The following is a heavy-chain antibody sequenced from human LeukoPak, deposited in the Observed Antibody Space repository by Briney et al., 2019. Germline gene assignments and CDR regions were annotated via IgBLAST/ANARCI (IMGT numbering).Heavy chain of an antibody. J-gene: IGHJ6*03. V-gene: IGHV1-8*03. CDR1: GYTFTSYD. Sequence: GASVKVSCKASGYTFTSYDINWVRQATGQGLEWVGWMNPSTGNTGYAQKFQGRVTITRNTSISTAYMELSSLRSEDTAVYYCARVGYCSGGSCPRRNYYYYYMDVWGKGTTVTISS. D-gene: IGHD2-15*01. CDR2: MNPSTGNT. CDR3: ARVGYCSGGSCPRRNYYYYYMDV.